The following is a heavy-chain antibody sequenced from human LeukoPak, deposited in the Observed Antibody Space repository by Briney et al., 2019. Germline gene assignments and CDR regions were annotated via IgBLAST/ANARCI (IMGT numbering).Heavy chain of an antibody. J-gene: IGHJ4*02. CDR3: ARAGKNSRSHDY. D-gene: IGHD3-10*01. V-gene: IGHV4-59*01. CDR1: GDSISSYY. CDR2: TSHSGST. Sequence: TSETLSLTCIVSGDSISSYYWSWIRQPPGKGLEWIGYTSHSGSTNSNPSLKSRVTISVDTSKNQFSLTLSSVTAADTAMYYCARAGKNSRSHDYWGQGTLVTVSS.